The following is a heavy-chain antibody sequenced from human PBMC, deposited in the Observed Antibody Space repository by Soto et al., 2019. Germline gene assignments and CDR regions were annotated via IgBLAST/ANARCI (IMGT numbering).Heavy chain of an antibody. V-gene: IGHV3-30*18. D-gene: IGHD3-10*01. Sequence: QVQLVESGGGVVQPGRSLRLSCAASGFTFSSYGMYWVRQAPGKGLEWVAVISYDGSNKYYADSVKGRFTISRDNSKNTLYLQMNSLRAEDTAVYYCAKGGGVLGGGLGYWGQGTLVTVSS. CDR2: ISYDGSNK. J-gene: IGHJ4*02. CDR1: GFTFSSYG. CDR3: AKGGGVLGGGLGY.